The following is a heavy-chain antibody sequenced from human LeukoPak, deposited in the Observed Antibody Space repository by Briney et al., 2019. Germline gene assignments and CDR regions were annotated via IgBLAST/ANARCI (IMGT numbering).Heavy chain of an antibody. Sequence: SETLSLTCAVYGGSFSGYYWSWIRQPPGKGLEWIGEINHSGSTNYNPSLKSRVTISVGTSKNQFSLKLSSVTAADTAVYYCARVRAAAGTAYYYYMDVWGKGTTVTVSS. CDR2: INHSGST. D-gene: IGHD6-13*01. J-gene: IGHJ6*03. CDR1: GGSFSGYY. CDR3: ARVRAAAGTAYYYYMDV. V-gene: IGHV4-34*01.